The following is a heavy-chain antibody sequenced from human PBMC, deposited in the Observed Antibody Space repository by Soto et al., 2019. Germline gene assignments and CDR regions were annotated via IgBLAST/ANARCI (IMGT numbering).Heavy chain of an antibody. D-gene: IGHD4-17*01. Sequence: SETLSLTCTVSGGSVSSGSYYWSWIRQPPGKGLEWIGYIYYSGSTNYNPSPKSRVTISVDTSKNQFSLKLSSVTAADTAVYYCARDRDYLNWFDPWGQGTLVTVSS. CDR1: GGSVSSGSYY. J-gene: IGHJ5*02. CDR2: IYYSGST. CDR3: ARDRDYLNWFDP. V-gene: IGHV4-61*01.